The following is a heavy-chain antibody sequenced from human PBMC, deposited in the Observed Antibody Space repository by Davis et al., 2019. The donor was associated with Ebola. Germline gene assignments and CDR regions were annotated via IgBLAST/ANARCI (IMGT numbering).Heavy chain of an antibody. V-gene: IGHV1-2*02. J-gene: IGHJ4*02. D-gene: IGHD2-15*01. Sequence: ASVKVSCKASGYTFTGYYMHWVRQAPGQGLECMGWINPNSGVTHSAPKFQGRVTMTGDTSISTAYMELSRLRSDDTALYYCAKLREYCNGGSCYLDSWGQGTLVSVSS. CDR2: INPNSGVT. CDR1: GYTFTGYY. CDR3: AKLREYCNGGSCYLDS.